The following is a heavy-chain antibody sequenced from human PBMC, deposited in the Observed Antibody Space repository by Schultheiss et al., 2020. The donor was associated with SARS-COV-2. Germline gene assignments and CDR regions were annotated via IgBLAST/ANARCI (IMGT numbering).Heavy chain of an antibody. CDR2: ISGSGDKT. J-gene: IGHJ6*02. CDR3: AKIAAAGYYYGMDV. Sequence: GGSLRLSCAASGTTFGAYAMTWVRQAPGKGLEWVSGISGSGDKTYYADSVKGRFTISRDNSKNTLYLQMNSLRAEDTAVYYCAKIAAAGYYYGMDVWGQGTTVTVSS. D-gene: IGHD6-13*01. CDR1: GTTFGAYA. V-gene: IGHV3-23*01.